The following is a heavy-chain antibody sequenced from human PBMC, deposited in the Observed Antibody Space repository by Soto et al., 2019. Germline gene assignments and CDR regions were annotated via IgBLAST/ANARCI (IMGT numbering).Heavy chain of an antibody. CDR2: IYPSDSDT. V-gene: IGHV5-51*01. Sequence: PGWSLKISCNGSGYNFAGYWIAWVRQMPGKGLELMGIIYPSDSDTRYRPSFQGQVTISADKSISSAYLQWSSLRASDTAMYYCARGGVSTRTFDYWGQGTPVTVSS. CDR3: ARGGVSTRTFDY. CDR1: GYNFAGYW. D-gene: IGHD3-3*01. J-gene: IGHJ4*02.